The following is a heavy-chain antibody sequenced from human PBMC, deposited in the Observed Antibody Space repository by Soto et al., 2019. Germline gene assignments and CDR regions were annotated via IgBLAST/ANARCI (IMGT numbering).Heavy chain of an antibody. CDR3: ARWSYLDY. D-gene: IGHD3-3*01. V-gene: IGHV3-23*01. J-gene: IGHJ4*02. CDR1: GFSFGSYA. CDR2: ISGSDGKT. Sequence: GGSLRLSCAASGFSFGSYALSWVRQAPGKGLEWVSTISGSDGKTFYADSVKGRFSISRETSQSTLYLQMNSLRADDTAMYYCARWSYLDYWGQGTRVTVYS.